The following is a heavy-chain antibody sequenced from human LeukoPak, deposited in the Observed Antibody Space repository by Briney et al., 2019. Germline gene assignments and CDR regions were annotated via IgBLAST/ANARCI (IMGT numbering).Heavy chain of an antibody. J-gene: IGHJ6*02. CDR1: GGSFSDYY. Sequence: ETLSLTCAVYGGSFSDYYWSWIRQPPGKGLEWVSAISGSGGSTYYADSVKGRFTISRDNSKNTLYLQMNSLRAEDTAVYYCAKDAARVDYYYYGMDVWGQGTTVTVSS. CDR3: AKDAARVDYYYYGMDV. CDR2: ISGSGGST. V-gene: IGHV3-23*01. D-gene: IGHD6-13*01.